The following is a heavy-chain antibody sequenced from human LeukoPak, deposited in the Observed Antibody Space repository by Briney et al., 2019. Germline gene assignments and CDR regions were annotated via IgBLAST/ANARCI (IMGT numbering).Heavy chain of an antibody. J-gene: IGHJ4*02. Sequence: PGGSLRLSCAASGFTFSAYAMTWVRQAAGKGLECVSHITTGGSSIFYADSVKGRFTISRDNSKNTLYMQMNSLRAEDTAVYYCAKVINSGYYYYFDYWGQGTLVTVSS. CDR1: GFTFSAYA. CDR2: ITTGGSSI. CDR3: AKVINSGYYYYFDY. V-gene: IGHV3-48*01. D-gene: IGHD3-22*01.